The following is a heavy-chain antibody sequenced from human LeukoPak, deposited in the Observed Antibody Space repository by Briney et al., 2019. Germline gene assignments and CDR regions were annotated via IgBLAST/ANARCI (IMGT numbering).Heavy chain of an antibody. CDR3: ARDHVKLGSNFHPFDAFDI. CDR2: INTNTGNP. Sequence: ASVKVSCRASGYTFTSYAMNWVRQAPGQGLEWMGWINTNTGNPTYAQGFTGRFVFSLDTSVSTAYLQISSLKAEDTAVYYCARDHVKLGSNFHPFDAFDIWGQGTLVTVSS. J-gene: IGHJ3*02. V-gene: IGHV7-4-1*02. D-gene: IGHD7-27*01. CDR1: GYTFTSYA.